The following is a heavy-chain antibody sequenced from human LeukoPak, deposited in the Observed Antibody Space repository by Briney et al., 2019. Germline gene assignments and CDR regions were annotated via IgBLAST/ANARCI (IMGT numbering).Heavy chain of an antibody. CDR1: GYTFTINH. J-gene: IGHJ4*02. D-gene: IGHD6-19*01. Sequence: GASVKVSCKASGYTFTINHIHWVRQAPGQGLEWMGGIIPIFGTANYAQKFQGRVTITADESTSTAYMELSSLRSEDTAVYYCARGRIAVADPFDYWGQGTLVTVSS. CDR2: IIPIFGTA. V-gene: IGHV1-69*13. CDR3: ARGRIAVADPFDY.